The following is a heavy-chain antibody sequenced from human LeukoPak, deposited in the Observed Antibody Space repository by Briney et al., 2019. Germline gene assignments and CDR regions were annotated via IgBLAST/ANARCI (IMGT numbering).Heavy chain of an antibody. CDR2: NYYSGST. CDR3: ARSIAAAGTGYFDY. J-gene: IGHJ4*02. D-gene: IGHD6-13*01. V-gene: IGHV4-59*13. CDR1: GGSISSYY. Sequence: SETLSLICTVSGGSISSYYWSWIRKPPGKGLEWIGYNYYSGSTNYNPSLKSRVTISVDTSKNQFSLKLSSVTAADTAVYYCARSIAAAGTGYFDYWGQGTLVTVSS.